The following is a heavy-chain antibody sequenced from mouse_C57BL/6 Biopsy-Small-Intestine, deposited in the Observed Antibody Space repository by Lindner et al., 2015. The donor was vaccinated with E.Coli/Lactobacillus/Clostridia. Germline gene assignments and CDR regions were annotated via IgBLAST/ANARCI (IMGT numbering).Heavy chain of an antibody. CDR2: ILPGSGST. Sequence: VQLQESGAELMKPGASVKLSCKATGYTFTGYWIEWVKQRPGHGLEWIGEILPGSGSTNYSEKFKGKATFTADTSSNTAYMQLSSLTTEDSAIYYCARDDYDGVDYWGQGTTLTVSS. V-gene: IGHV1-9*01. CDR3: ARDDYDGVDY. J-gene: IGHJ2*01. CDR1: GYTFTGYW. D-gene: IGHD2-4*01.